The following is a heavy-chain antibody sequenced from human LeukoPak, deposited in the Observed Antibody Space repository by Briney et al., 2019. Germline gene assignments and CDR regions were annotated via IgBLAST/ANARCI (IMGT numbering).Heavy chain of an antibody. V-gene: IGHV3-23*01. CDR3: AAQWLVLGAFDY. CDR2: ISGSGGST. CDR1: GFTFSSYA. J-gene: IGHJ4*02. Sequence: GGSLRLSCAATGFTFSSYAMSWVRQAPGKGLEWVSAISGSGGSTYYADSVKGRFTISRDNSKNTLYLQMNSLRAEDTAVYYCAAQWLVLGAFDYWGQGTLVTVSS. D-gene: IGHD6-19*01.